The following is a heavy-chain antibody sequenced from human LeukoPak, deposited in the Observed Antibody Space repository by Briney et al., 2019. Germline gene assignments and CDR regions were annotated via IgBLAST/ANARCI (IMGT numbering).Heavy chain of an antibody. J-gene: IGHJ4*02. V-gene: IGHV4-59*11. Sequence: SETLSLTCTVSGGSISSHYWSWIRQPPGKGLEWIGYIYYSGSTNYNPSLKSRVTISVDTSKNQFSLKLSSVTAADTAVYYCARSKWPQSAGILAFDYWGQGTLVTVSS. CDR1: GGSISSHY. CDR2: IYYSGST. D-gene: IGHD3-10*01. CDR3: ARSKWPQSAGILAFDY.